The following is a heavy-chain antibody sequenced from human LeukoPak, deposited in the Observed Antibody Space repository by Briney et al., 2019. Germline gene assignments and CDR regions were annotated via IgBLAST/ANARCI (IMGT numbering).Heavy chain of an antibody. CDR3: AKESGKFDY. V-gene: IGHV3-43*02. CDR2: ISGDGVST. Sequence: GGSLRLSCVASGLPIADFAMHWVRQAPGKGLEWVSLISGDGVSTFYADSVKGRFSISRDNSKSSLYLEMNSLRTEDAAMYYCAKESGKFDYWGQGTLVAVSS. J-gene: IGHJ4*02. CDR1: GLPIADFA.